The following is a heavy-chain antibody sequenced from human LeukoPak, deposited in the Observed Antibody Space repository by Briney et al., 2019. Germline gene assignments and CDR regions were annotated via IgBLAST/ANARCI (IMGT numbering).Heavy chain of an antibody. J-gene: IGHJ4*02. V-gene: IGHV1-3*01. CDR3: ARAQFLRGAEYYFDY. Sequence: KFQGRVTITRDTSASTAYMELSSLRSEDTAVYYCARAQFLRGAEYYFDYWGQGTLVTVSS. D-gene: IGHD1-26*01.